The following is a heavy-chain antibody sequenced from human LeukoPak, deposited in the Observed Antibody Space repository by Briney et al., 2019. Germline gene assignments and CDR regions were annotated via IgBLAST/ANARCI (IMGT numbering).Heavy chain of an antibody. Sequence: ASVKVSCKASGYTFTGYYMHWVRQAPGQGLEWMAWISAYNGNTNYAQKLQGRVTMTTDTSTSTAYMELRSLRSDDTAVYYCARDQQWLDPARHDFDYWGQGTLVTVSS. D-gene: IGHD6-19*01. J-gene: IGHJ4*02. CDR1: GYTFTGYY. CDR2: ISAYNGNT. CDR3: ARDQQWLDPARHDFDY. V-gene: IGHV1-18*04.